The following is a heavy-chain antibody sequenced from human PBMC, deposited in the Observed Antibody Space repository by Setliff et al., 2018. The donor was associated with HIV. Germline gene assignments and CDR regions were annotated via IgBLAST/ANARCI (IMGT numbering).Heavy chain of an antibody. D-gene: IGHD3-22*01. V-gene: IGHV4-34*01. Sequence: LSLTCAVYGGSLSGYHWSWIRQSPEKGLEWIGEINHSGSTNYNPSLKSRVTMSVDTSKNQFSLRLSSVTAADTAVYYCARGGGYDRSGYYPFDYWGQGTPVTVSS. CDR1: GGSLSGYH. CDR3: ARGGGYDRSGYYPFDY. J-gene: IGHJ4*02. CDR2: INHSGST.